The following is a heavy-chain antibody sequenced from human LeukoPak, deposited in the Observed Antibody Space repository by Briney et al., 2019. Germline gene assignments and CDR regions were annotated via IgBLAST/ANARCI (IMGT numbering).Heavy chain of an antibody. CDR3: ARVAVAGGY. D-gene: IGHD6-19*01. Sequence: GGSVRLSCAASGFTFSSYSMNWVRQAPGKGLEWVSYISSSSSTIYYADSVKGRFTISRDNAKNSLYLQMNSLRAEDTAVYYCARVAVAGGYWGQGTLVTVSS. CDR2: ISSSSSTI. V-gene: IGHV3-48*04. J-gene: IGHJ4*02. CDR1: GFTFSSYS.